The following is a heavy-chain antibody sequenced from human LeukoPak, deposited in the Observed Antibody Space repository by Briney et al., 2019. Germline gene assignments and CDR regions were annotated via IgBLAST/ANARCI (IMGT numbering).Heavy chain of an antibody. CDR2: IHYSGDI. CDR1: GVSVSSNNW. D-gene: IGHD5-24*01. CDR3: ATRDETRTRMFPPDS. V-gene: IGHV4-4*02. J-gene: IGHJ4*02. Sequence: PSGTLSLTCAVSGVSVSSNNWWTWVRQPPGKGLEWIGEIHYSGDIKYTPSLKTRVTLSIDTSRNHLSLTLNSVTVADTAVYYCATRDETRTRMFPPDSWGQGTRVTVS.